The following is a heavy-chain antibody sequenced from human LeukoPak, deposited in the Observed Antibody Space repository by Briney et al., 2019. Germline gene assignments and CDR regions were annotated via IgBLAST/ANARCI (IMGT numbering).Heavy chain of an antibody. Sequence: SVTMSLTCTVSGGSIDSTYYWVRIRQPPGQGLVCIGSIYYRGNTYYNPSLESRVTISVDTTKNQFSLKLTSATDAARSVYSCTDDCDYHSCDYWGQGTLVTVSS. CDR3: TDDCDYHSCDY. CDR1: GGSIDSTYY. J-gene: IGHJ4*02. CDR2: IYYRGNT. D-gene: IGHD3-16*01. V-gene: IGHV4-39*01.